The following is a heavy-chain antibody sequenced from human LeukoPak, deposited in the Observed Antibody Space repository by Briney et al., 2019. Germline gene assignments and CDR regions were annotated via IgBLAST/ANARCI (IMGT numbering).Heavy chain of an antibody. D-gene: IGHD6-6*01. CDR2: INPTGGST. CDR3: ARTAARRFDY. V-gene: IGHV1-46*01. Sequence: ASVKVSCEASGYTFPSYFMHWVRQAPGQGLEWMGIINPTGGSTTYAQKFQGRVTMTRDTSTSTVYMELSSLRSDDTAVYYCARTAARRFDYWGQGTLVTVSS. CDR1: GYTFPSYF. J-gene: IGHJ4*02.